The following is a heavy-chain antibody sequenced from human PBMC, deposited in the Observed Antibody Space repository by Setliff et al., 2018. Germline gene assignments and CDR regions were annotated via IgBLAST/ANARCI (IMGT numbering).Heavy chain of an antibody. CDR2: IYTSWST. J-gene: IGHJ6*03. V-gene: IGHV4-61*09. Sequence: TLSLTCTVSGGSISNTYYYWSWIRQPAGQGLEWIGQIYTSWSTNYNPSLKSRATISVDTSKNQFSLKLSSVTAADTAVYYCARMSGFLYIDVWGKGTTVTVS. D-gene: IGHD3-3*01. CDR3: ARMSGFLYIDV. CDR1: GGSISNTYYY.